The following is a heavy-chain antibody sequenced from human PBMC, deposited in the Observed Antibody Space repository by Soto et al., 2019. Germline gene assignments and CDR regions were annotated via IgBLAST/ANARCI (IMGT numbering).Heavy chain of an antibody. D-gene: IGHD2-15*01. V-gene: IGHV1-2*04. CDR1: GYTFTGYY. Sequence: QVPLVQSGAEVKKPGASVKVSCKASGYTFTGYYMHWVRQAPGQGLEWMGWINPNSGGTNYAQKFQGWVTMTRDTSISTAYMELSRLRSDDTAVYYCARELGYCSGGSCSNLFDYWGQGTLVTVSS. CDR3: ARELGYCSGGSCSNLFDY. J-gene: IGHJ4*02. CDR2: INPNSGGT.